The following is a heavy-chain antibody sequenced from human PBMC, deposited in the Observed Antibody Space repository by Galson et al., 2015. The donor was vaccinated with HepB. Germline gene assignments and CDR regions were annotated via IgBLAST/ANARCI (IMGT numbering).Heavy chain of an antibody. CDR1: GGSISSGGYY. CDR3: ARVRSSWYDY. D-gene: IGHD6-13*01. J-gene: IGHJ4*02. CDR2: IYYSGST. V-gene: IGHV4-31*03. Sequence: TLSLTCTVSGGSISSGGYYWSWIRQHPGKGLEWIGYIYYSGSTYYNPSLKSRVTISVDTSKNQFSLKLSSVTAADTAAYYCARVRSSWYDYWGQGTLVTVSS.